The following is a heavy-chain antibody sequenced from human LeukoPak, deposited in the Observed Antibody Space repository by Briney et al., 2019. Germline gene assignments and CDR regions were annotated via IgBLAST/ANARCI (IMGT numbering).Heavy chain of an antibody. CDR2: IYYSGST. J-gene: IGHJ6*02. V-gene: IGHV4-31*03. CDR1: GGSISSGGYY. CDR3: ARDSSYYYGMDV. Sequence: SQTLSLTCTDSGGSISSGGYYWSWIRQHPGKGLEWIGYIYYSGSTYYNPSLKSRVTISVDTSKNQFSLKLSSVTAADTAVYYCARDSSYYYGMDVWGQGTTVTVSS.